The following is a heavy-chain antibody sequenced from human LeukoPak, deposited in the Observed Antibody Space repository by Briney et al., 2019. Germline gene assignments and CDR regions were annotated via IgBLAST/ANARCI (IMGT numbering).Heavy chain of an antibody. J-gene: IGHJ6*03. CDR2: IIPIFGTA. CDR3: ATNEQGRNYYYYYYMDV. V-gene: IGHV1-69*01. D-gene: IGHD1-1*01. Sequence: SVKVSCKASGGTFSSYAISWVRQAPGQGLEWMGGIIPIFGTANYAQKFQGRVTITADESTSTAYMELSRLRFADTAVSYYATNEQGRNYYYYYYMDVWGKGTTVTVSS. CDR1: GGTFSSYA.